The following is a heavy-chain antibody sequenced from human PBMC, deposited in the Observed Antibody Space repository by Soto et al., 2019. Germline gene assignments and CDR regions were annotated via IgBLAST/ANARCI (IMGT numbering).Heavy chain of an antibody. D-gene: IGHD2-2*01. Sequence: QVQLVQSGAEVKKPGASVKVSCKASGYKFTSYGISWVRQAPGQGLEWMGWISAYNGNTNYAQKLQGRVTMTTDTSTSKAYMELRSLRSDDTAVYYCARDQIPYCSSTSCSWFDPWGQGTLVTVSS. CDR3: ARDQIPYCSSTSCSWFDP. CDR2: ISAYNGNT. CDR1: GYKFTSYG. J-gene: IGHJ5*02. V-gene: IGHV1-18*01.